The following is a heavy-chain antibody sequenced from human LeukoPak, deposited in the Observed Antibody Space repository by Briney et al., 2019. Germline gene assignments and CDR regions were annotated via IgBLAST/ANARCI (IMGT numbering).Heavy chain of an antibody. J-gene: IGHJ4*02. CDR2: IYHSGST. D-gene: IGHD3-16*01. V-gene: IGHV4-30-2*01. CDR3: ARGGSLVYFDY. Sequence: SQTLSLTCAVSGGSISSGGYYWSWNRQPPGKGLEWIGYIYHSGSTYYNPSLKSRVTISVDRSKNQFSLKLSSVTAADTAVYYCARGGSLVYFDYWGQGTLVTVSS. CDR1: GGSISSGGYY.